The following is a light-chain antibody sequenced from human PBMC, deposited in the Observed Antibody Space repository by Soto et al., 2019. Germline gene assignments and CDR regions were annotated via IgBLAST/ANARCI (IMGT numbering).Light chain of an antibody. CDR2: GAS. V-gene: IGKV3-20*01. J-gene: IGKJ1*01. CDR1: QSVSSSY. CDR3: QQYGSSPWT. Sequence: EIVMPHSPATLSVSPGERATLSCRASQSVSSSYLAWYQQKPGQAPRLLIYGASSRATGIPDRFSGSGSGTDFTLTISRLEAEDVAVYYCQQYGSSPWTFGQGTKVDIK.